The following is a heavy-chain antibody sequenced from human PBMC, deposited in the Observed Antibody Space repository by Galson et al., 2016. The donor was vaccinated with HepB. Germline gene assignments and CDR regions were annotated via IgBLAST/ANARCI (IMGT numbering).Heavy chain of an antibody. D-gene: IGHD3-3*01. CDR2: ISYDGSIK. J-gene: IGHJ6*02. CDR3: AKDIQSDFWSGFEPDYYYGMDV. Sequence: SLRLSCAASGFTFSRHGMHWVRQAPGKGLEWVAVISYDGSIKYYVDSVKGRFTISRDNSKNTLYLQMNTLRVEDTAVYHCAKDIQSDFWSGFEPDYYYGMDVWGQGTTVTVSS. V-gene: IGHV3-30*18. CDR1: GFTFSRHG.